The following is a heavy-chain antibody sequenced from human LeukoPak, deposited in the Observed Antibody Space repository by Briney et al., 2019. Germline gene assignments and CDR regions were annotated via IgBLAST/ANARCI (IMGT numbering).Heavy chain of an antibody. Sequence: GGSLRLSCAASGFTFSSYSMNWVRQAPGKGLEWVSYISSSSSTIYYAGSVKGRFTISRDNAKNSLYLQMNSLRDEDTAVYYCAREPRTNWGMYYFDYWGQGTLVTVSS. D-gene: IGHD7-27*01. V-gene: IGHV3-48*02. CDR3: AREPRTNWGMYYFDY. CDR1: GFTFSSYS. CDR2: ISSSSSTI. J-gene: IGHJ4*02.